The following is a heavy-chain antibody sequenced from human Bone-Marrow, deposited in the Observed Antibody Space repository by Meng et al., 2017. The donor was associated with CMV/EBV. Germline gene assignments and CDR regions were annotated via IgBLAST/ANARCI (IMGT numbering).Heavy chain of an antibody. CDR3: ARGGNIVVVVAATLADY. V-gene: IGHV1-46*01. CDR2: INPSGGST. J-gene: IGHJ4*02. CDR1: GYTFTSYY. Sequence: ASVKVSCKASGYTFTSYYMHWVRQAPGQGLEWMGIINPSGGSTTYAQKFQGRVTMTRDTSTSTVYMELSSLRSEDTAVYYCARGGNIVVVVAATLADYWGQGTLDTVSS. D-gene: IGHD2-15*01.